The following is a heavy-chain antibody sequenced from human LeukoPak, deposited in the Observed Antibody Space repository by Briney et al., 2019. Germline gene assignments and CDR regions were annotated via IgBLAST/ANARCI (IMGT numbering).Heavy chain of an antibody. V-gene: IGHV3-21*01. J-gene: IGHJ4*02. D-gene: IGHD3-16*02. CDR1: GFTFSSYS. CDR3: ARDSDYVWGSYRYRGLYFDY. CDR2: ISSSSSYI. Sequence: VKLGGSLRLSCAASGFTFSSYSMNWVRQAPGKGLEWVSSISSSSSYIYYADSVKGRFTISRDDAKNSLYLQMNSLRAEDAAVYYCARDSDYVWGSYRYRGLYFDYWGQGTLVTVSS.